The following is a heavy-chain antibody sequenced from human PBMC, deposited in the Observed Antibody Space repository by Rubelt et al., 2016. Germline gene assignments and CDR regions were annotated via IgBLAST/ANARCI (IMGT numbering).Heavy chain of an antibody. D-gene: IGHD1-26*01. CDR3: ARGSGSYFWYYFDY. J-gene: IGHJ4*02. Sequence: QVQLVQSGAEVKKPGASVKVSCKASGYTFTGYYMHWVRQAPGHGLEWMGWINPNSGGPNSAQKFQGRVTMTRDTSISTAYMELSRLSSDDTAVYYCARGSGSYFWYYFDYWGQGTLVTVSS. CDR2: INPNSGGP. V-gene: IGHV1-2*02. CDR1: GYTFTGYY.